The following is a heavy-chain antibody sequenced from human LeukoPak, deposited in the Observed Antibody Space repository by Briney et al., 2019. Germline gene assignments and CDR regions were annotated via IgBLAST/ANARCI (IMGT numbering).Heavy chain of an antibody. J-gene: IGHJ4*02. Sequence: GGSLRLSCAASGFTFSTYWMTWVRQAPGKGLEWVANIKPDGSDKYFVDSVKGRFTISRDNSQNSLYLQMNSLRAEDTAVYYCAIRYSGYWGQGTLVTVSS. CDR1: GFTFSTYW. V-gene: IGHV3-7*01. CDR2: IKPDGSDK. D-gene: IGHD3-9*01. CDR3: AIRYSGY.